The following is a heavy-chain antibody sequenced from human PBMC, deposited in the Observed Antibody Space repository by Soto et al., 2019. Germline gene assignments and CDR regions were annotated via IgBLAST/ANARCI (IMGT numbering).Heavy chain of an antibody. CDR2: IYFTGST. Sequence: SETLSLTCTVSGGSISSGCYYWSWIRQHPGKGLEWIGYIYFTGSTYYNPSLKSRLTISLDTSENQFSLKLSSVTAADTAVYYCARGNYYYDSSGYYRGGVFDHWGQGALVTVSS. CDR1: GGSISSGCYY. J-gene: IGHJ4*02. V-gene: IGHV4-31*03. CDR3: ARGNYYYDSSGYYRGGVFDH. D-gene: IGHD3-22*01.